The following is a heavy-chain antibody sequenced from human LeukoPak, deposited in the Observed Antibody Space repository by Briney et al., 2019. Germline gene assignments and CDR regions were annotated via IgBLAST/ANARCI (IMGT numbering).Heavy chain of an antibody. CDR2: ISYDGSNK. CDR3: ARDSHKFDSSGYYPDAFDI. V-gene: IGHV3-30*03. CDR1: GFTFSSYG. D-gene: IGHD3-22*01. Sequence: GRPLRLSCAASGFTFSSYGMHWVRQAPGKGLEWVAVISYDGSNKYYADSVKGRFTISRDNSKNTLYLQMNSLRAEDTAVYYCARDSHKFDSSGYYPDAFDIWGQGTMVTVSS. J-gene: IGHJ3*02.